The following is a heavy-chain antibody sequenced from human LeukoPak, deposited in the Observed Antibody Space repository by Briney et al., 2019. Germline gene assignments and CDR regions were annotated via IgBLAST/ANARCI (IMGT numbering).Heavy chain of an antibody. CDR3: AREHTIAATGTHWFAP. J-gene: IGHJ5*02. CDR1: GFTFSSYG. Sequence: GGSLRLSCAASGFTFSSYGMHWVRQAPGKGLEWVAVIWYDGSNKDYTDSVRGRFTISRDNSKNTLYLQMNSLRADDTAVYYCAREHTIAATGTHWFAPWGQGTQVTVSS. D-gene: IGHD6-13*01. CDR2: IWYDGSNK. V-gene: IGHV3-33*01.